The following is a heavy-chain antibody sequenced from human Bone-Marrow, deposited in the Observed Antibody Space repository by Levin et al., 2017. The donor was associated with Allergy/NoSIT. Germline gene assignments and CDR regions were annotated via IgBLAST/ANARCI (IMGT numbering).Heavy chain of an antibody. CDR2: MSPNSGNT. V-gene: IGHV1-8*01. CDR3: ARQADY. Sequence: GGSLRLSCKASGYTFTSYDITWVRQAPGQGLEWMGWMSPNSGNTGYAQKFLGRVTMTRDISINTAYMELSGLRSDDTAVYFCARQADYWGQGTRVTVSS. J-gene: IGHJ4*02. CDR1: GYTFTSYD.